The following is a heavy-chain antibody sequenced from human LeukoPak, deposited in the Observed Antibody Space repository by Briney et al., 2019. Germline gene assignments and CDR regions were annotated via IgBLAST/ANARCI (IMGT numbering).Heavy chain of an antibody. CDR3: ARSIAVAGTAPGAFDI. Sequence: GRSLRLSCAASGFTFSSYAMHWVRQAPGKGLEWVAVISYDGSNKYYADSVKGRFTISRDNSKNTLYLQMNSLRAEDTAVYYCARSIAVAGTAPGAFDIWGQGTMVTVSS. CDR1: GFTFSSYA. CDR2: ISYDGSNK. V-gene: IGHV3-30-3*01. D-gene: IGHD6-19*01. J-gene: IGHJ3*02.